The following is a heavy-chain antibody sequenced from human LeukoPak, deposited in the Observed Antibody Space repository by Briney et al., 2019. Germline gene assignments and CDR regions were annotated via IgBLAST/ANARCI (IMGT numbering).Heavy chain of an antibody. J-gene: IGHJ6*03. Sequence: PSETLSLTCTVSGGSISSGSYYWSWIRQPAGNGLEWIGRIYTSGSTNYNPSLKSRVTISVDTSKNQFSLKLSSVTAADTAVYYCASQGNYYYYYYMDVWGKGTTVTVSS. CDR3: ASQGNYYYYYYMDV. V-gene: IGHV4-61*02. CDR1: GGSISSGSYY. CDR2: IYTSGST.